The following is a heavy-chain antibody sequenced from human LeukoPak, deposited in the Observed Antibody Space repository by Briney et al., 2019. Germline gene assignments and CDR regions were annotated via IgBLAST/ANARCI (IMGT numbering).Heavy chain of an antibody. CDR3: ARDDDGDILTGYYWS. J-gene: IGHJ5*02. Sequence: SVKVSCKASGYTFTSYGISWVRQAPGQGLEWMGGIIPIFGTANYAQKFQGRVTITADESTSTAYMELSSLRSEDTAVYYCARDDDGDILTGYYWSWGQGTLVTVSS. CDR2: IIPIFGTA. D-gene: IGHD3-9*01. CDR1: GYTFTSYG. V-gene: IGHV1-69*13.